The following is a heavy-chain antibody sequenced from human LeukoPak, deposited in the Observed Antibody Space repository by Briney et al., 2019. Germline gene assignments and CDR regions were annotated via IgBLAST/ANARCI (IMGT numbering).Heavy chain of an antibody. CDR2: IRGDGSLK. Sequence: GSPRLSCAASDFSFSNYWMTWLRQAPGKGLEWVANIRGDGSLKYYLDSVKGRFTISRDNAKNSLYLQMNSLRAEDTAVYYCARDANYHDSSVYYDAFDIWGQGTMVTVSS. D-gene: IGHD3-22*01. V-gene: IGHV3-7*01. CDR1: DFSFSNYW. CDR3: ARDANYHDSSVYYDAFDI. J-gene: IGHJ3*02.